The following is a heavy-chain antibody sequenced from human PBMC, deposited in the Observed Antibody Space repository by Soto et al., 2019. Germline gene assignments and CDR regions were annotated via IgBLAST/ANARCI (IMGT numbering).Heavy chain of an antibody. CDR1: GGTFSSYA. V-gene: IGHV1-69*13. J-gene: IGHJ4*02. Sequence: SVKVSCKASGGTFSSYAISWVRQAPGQGLEWMGGIIPIFGTANYAQKFQGRVTITADESTSTAYMELSSLRSEDTAVYYCARLSGIAVAGTLGDYGYWGQGTLVTVSS. CDR3: ARLSGIAVAGTLGDYGY. D-gene: IGHD6-19*01. CDR2: IIPIFGTA.